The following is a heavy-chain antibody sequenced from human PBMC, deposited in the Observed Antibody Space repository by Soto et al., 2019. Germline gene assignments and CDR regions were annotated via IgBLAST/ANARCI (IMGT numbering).Heavy chain of an antibody. J-gene: IGHJ3*02. CDR3: AGRERGDYYDSSGYYSDAFDI. D-gene: IGHD3-22*01. Sequence: QLQLQESGPGLVKPSETLSLTCTVSGGSISSSSYYWGWIRQPPWKGREWIGSIYYSGSTYCNPSLKSRVTISVDTAKNQFSLKLSSVAGTDTAVYYCAGRERGDYYDSSGYYSDAFDIWGQGTMVTVSS. CDR1: GGSISSSSYY. CDR2: IYYSGST. V-gene: IGHV4-39*01.